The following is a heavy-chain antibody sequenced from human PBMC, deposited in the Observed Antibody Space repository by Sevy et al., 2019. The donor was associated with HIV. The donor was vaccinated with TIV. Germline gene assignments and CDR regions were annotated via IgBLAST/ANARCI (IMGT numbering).Heavy chain of an antibody. J-gene: IGHJ4*02. V-gene: IGHV3-48*02. CDR3: ARPGSGWFEFDS. CDR2: IGSTGPTI. D-gene: IGHD6-19*01. CDR1: GFTFSRYS. Sequence: GGSLRLSCVASGFTFSRYSMHWVRQAPGKGLEWVSNIGSTGPTIYYADSVKGRFTISRDNAKNSLYLQMNSLREEDTAVYYRARPGSGWFEFDSWGQGTLVTVSS.